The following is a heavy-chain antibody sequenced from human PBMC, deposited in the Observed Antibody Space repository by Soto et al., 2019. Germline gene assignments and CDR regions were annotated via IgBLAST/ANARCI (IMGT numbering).Heavy chain of an antibody. J-gene: IGHJ5*02. V-gene: IGHV3-74*01. CDR1: GFTFSSYW. D-gene: IGHD5-12*01. CDR2: INSDGSST. Sequence: GGSLRLSCAASGFTFSSYWMHWVRQAPGKGLVWVSRINSDGSSTSYADSVKGRFTISRDNAKNTLYLQMNSLRAEDTAVYYCAREVDGYNYNWFDPWGQGTLVTVSS. CDR3: AREVDGYNYNWFDP.